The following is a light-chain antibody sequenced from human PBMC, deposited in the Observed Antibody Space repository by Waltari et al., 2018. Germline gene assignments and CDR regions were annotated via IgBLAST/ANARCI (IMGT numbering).Light chain of an antibody. CDR2: DTS. CDR3: QQRSLWPLT. V-gene: IGKV3-11*01. CDR1: ESVSRY. Sequence: EIVLTQSPATLSLFAGGRATLSCRASESVSRYLVWYQQKPGQAPRLLIYDTSIMATGVPARFIGSGYGTDFTLTISSLEPEDFALYFCQQRSLWPLTFGGGTKVEI. J-gene: IGKJ4*01.